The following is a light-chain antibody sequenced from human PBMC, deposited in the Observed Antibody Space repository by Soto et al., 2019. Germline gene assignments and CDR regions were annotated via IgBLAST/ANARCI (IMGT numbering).Light chain of an antibody. CDR2: XXX. CDR1: TGPVTSGHY. V-gene: IGLV7-46*01. J-gene: IGLJ3*02. CDR3: LLSYSGARV. Sequence: QAVVTQEPSLTVSPGGTVTLTCDSSTGPVTSGHYPYWFQQKPGQAPRTLXXXXXXXXXXXXXXXXXXLLGGKAALTLSGXXXXXXXDYYCLLSYSGARVFGGGTKLTVL.